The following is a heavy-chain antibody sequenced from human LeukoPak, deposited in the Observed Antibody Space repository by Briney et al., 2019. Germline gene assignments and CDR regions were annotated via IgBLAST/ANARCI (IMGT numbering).Heavy chain of an antibody. D-gene: IGHD5-18*01. Sequence: SETLSLTCAVYGGSFSGSLSAYYWSWTRQAPGKGLEWIGEINQSGSTNYNQSLKSRVTISVDTSKNQFSLKLTSVTAADTAVYYCARGGLGYGYDTWGQGTLVIVSS. CDR2: INQSGST. V-gene: IGHV4-34*01. J-gene: IGHJ5*02. CDR1: GGSFSGSLSAYY. CDR3: ARGGLGYGYDT.